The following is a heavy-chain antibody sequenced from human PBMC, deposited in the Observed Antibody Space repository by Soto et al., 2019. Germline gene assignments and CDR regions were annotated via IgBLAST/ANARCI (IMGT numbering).Heavy chain of an antibody. V-gene: IGHV4-61*01. D-gene: IGHD6-19*01. Sequence: QLQLQESGPGLVKTSETLSLTGTVSGGSVSRGRSDWSWIRQRPGKGLAWIGNIYYSGNTNYNPTLKSRDTISIDTSMSQFSLKVTSVTAADTAVYYCARVSLLVQWTHFDDWGQGILVTVSS. CDR2: IYYSGNT. CDR1: GGSVSRGRSD. J-gene: IGHJ4*02. CDR3: ARVSLLVQWTHFDD.